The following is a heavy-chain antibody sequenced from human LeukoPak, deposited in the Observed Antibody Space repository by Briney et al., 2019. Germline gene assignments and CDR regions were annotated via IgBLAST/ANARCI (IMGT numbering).Heavy chain of an antibody. V-gene: IGHV4-59*08. CDR2: IYYSGST. Sequence: SETLSLTCTVSGGSISSYYWSWIRQPPGKGLEWIGYIYYSGSTNYNPSLKSRVTISVDTSKNQFSLKLSSVTAADTAVYYCARAIVVVPAAIGGGGFFDYWGQGTLVTVSS. CDR1: GGSISSYY. D-gene: IGHD2-2*02. J-gene: IGHJ4*02. CDR3: ARAIVVVPAAIGGGGFFDY.